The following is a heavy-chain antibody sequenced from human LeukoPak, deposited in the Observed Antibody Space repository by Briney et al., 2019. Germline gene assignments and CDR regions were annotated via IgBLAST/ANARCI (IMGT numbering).Heavy chain of an antibody. CDR1: GFTFSSYW. D-gene: IGHD3-3*01. CDR3: ARFASLRFLEWLFVDY. Sequence: GGSLRLSCAASGFTFSSYWMSWVRQAPGKGLEWVANIKQDGSEKYYVDSVKGRFTISRDSAKNSLYLQMNGLRAEDTAVYYCARFASLRFLEWLFVDYWGQGTLVTVSS. V-gene: IGHV3-7*01. J-gene: IGHJ4*02. CDR2: IKQDGSEK.